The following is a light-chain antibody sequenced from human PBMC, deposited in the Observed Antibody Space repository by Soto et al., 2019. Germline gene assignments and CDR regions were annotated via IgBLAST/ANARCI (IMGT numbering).Light chain of an antibody. Sequence: EIVLTQSPGTLSLSPGEGATLSCRASLTISNNFIAWYQQRAGQAPRLVIYGASTRATGIPDRFSASGSGTDFTLTISRLEPEDFAVYYCQQRSNWPITFGQGTRLEI. J-gene: IGKJ5*01. CDR1: LTISNNF. V-gene: IGKV3D-20*02. CDR2: GAS. CDR3: QQRSNWPIT.